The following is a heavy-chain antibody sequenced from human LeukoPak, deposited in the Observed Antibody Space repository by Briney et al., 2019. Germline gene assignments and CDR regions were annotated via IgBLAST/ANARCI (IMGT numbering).Heavy chain of an antibody. D-gene: IGHD2-2*01. J-gene: IGHJ5*02. CDR3: ARTKVVPAASVRWFDP. CDR2: ISGSGGST. CDR1: GFTFSSYA. Sequence: GGSLRLSCAASGFTFSSYAMSWVRQAPGKGLEWVSAISGSGGSTYYADSVKGRFTISRDNAKNSLYLQMNSLRAEDTAVYYCARTKVVPAASVRWFDPWGQGTLVTVSS. V-gene: IGHV3-23*01.